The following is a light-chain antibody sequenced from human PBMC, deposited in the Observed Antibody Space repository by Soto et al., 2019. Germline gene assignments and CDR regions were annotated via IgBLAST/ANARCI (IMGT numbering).Light chain of an antibody. J-gene: IGKJ4*01. CDR1: QGINSY. CDR3: QQYNISPLP. Sequence: DVQMTQSPSSLSASVGDRVTITCRASQGINSYLAWYQQKPGNAPKSLIYAASSLQTGVPSRFSGSESGTDFTLTISNLQPEDSATYYCQQYNISPLPFGGGTKVEIK. V-gene: IGKV1D-16*01. CDR2: AAS.